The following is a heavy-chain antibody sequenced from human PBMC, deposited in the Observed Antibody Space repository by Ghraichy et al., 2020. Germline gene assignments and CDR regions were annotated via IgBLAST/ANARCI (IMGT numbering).Heavy chain of an antibody. CDR3: ARVGYRSSSFDY. CDR1: GFTFSNYW. CDR2: IKEDGTVK. V-gene: IGHV3-7*01. D-gene: IGHD6-6*01. J-gene: IGHJ4*02. Sequence: LSLTCAPSGFTFSNYWMSWVRQAPGRGLEWVANIKEDGTVKYYVDSVEGRFTISRDNTKNSLYLQVNSLRAEDTGVYYCARVGYRSSSFDYWGQGTLVTVSS.